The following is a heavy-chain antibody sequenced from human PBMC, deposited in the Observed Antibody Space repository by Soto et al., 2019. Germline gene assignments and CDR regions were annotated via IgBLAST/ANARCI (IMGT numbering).Heavy chain of an antibody. CDR3: AHRGGGIVDWYFDL. J-gene: IGHJ2*01. CDR2: IYWDDDK. Sequence: QITLNESGPTLVKPTQTLTLTCTFSGFSLGTYGVGVGWIRQPPGKALEWLALIYWDDDKRYSPSLKSRLTSTKDTSKRQVFLTLTNMDPVATATYYCAHRGGGIVDWYFDLWGRGTPVIVSS. CDR1: GFSLGTYGVG. D-gene: IGHD1-26*01. V-gene: IGHV2-5*02.